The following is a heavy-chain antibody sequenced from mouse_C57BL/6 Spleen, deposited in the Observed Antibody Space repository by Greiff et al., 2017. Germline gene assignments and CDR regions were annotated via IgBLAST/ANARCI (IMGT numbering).Heavy chain of an antibody. J-gene: IGHJ3*01. V-gene: IGHV14-4*01. CDR2: IDPENGDT. Sequence: VQLQQSGAELVRPGASVKLSCTASGFNIKDDYMHWVKQRPEQGLEWIGWIDPENGDTEYASKFQGKATITADTSSNTAYLQLSSLTSEDTAVYYCTGTGTAWFAYWGQGTLVTVSA. D-gene: IGHD4-1*01. CDR3: TGTGTAWFAY. CDR1: GFNIKDDY.